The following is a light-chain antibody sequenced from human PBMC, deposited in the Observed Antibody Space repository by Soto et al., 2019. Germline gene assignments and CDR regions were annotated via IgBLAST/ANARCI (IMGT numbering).Light chain of an antibody. Sequence: EIVMTQSPVTLSVSPGERDTLSCRASQSVRSNLAWYQQKPCQAPSLLIYGAFTRATGIPTRFSGTGSGTEFTLTISSLQSEDVALYYCQQYNDWPLTFGQGTKVEV. CDR1: QSVRSN. J-gene: IGKJ1*01. CDR2: GAF. V-gene: IGKV3-15*01. CDR3: QQYNDWPLT.